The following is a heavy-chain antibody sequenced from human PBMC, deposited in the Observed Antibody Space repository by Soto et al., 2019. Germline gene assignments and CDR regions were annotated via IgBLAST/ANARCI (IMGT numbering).Heavy chain of an antibody. CDR2: IYHSGST. Sequence: SETLSLTCAVSGGSISSSNWWSWVRQPPGKGLEWIWEIYHSGSTNYNPSLKSRVTISVDKSKNQFSLKLSSVTAADTAVYYCARGYSSGGVSVAFDIWGQGTMVTVS. CDR1: GGSISSSNW. D-gene: IGHD6-19*01. V-gene: IGHV4-4*02. CDR3: ARGYSSGGVSVAFDI. J-gene: IGHJ3*02.